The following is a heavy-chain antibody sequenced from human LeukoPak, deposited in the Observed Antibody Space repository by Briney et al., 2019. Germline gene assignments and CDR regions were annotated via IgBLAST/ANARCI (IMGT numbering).Heavy chain of an antibody. CDR3: VKEGIPGYSSSWYGVDY. Sequence: PGGSLRLSCSASGFTFSSYAMHWVRQAPGKGLEYVSAISSNGGSTYYAGSVKGRFTISRDNSKNTLYLQMSSLRAEDTAVYYCVKEGIPGYSSSWYGVDYWGQGTLVTVSS. J-gene: IGHJ4*02. CDR1: GFTFSSYA. D-gene: IGHD6-13*01. V-gene: IGHV3-64D*06. CDR2: ISSNGGST.